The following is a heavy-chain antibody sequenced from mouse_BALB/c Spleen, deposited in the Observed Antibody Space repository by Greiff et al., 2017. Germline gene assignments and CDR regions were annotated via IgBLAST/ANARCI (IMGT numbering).Heavy chain of an antibody. J-gene: IGHJ1*01. D-gene: IGHD2-9*01. CDR1: GFTFTDYY. CDR2: IRNKANGYTT. V-gene: IGHV7-3*02. CDR3: ARDPFYGYEWYFDV. Sequence: EVKLAESGGGLVQPGGSLRLTCATSGFTFTDYYMSWVRPPPGKALEWLGFIRNKANGYTTEYSASVKGRFTISRDNSQSILYLQMNTLRSEDSATYYCARDPFYGYEWYFDVWGAGTTVTVSS.